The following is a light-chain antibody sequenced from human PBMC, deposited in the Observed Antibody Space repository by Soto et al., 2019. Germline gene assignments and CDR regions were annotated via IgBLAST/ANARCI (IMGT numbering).Light chain of an antibody. CDR2: KTS. J-gene: IGKJ4*01. CDR3: QQYADWPPT. Sequence: IVMTQSPATVSVSPGENTSLSCRARRTIGTNLGWYQQKPGQAPRLLISKTSNRATGVPARFSGSRSGTEFTLTITSLQSEDIAVYYCQQYADWPPTFGGGTKVDIK. CDR1: RTIGTN. V-gene: IGKV3-15*01.